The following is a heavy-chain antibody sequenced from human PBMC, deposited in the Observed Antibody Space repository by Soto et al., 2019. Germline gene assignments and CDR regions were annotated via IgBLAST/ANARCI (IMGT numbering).Heavy chain of an antibody. D-gene: IGHD3-3*01. J-gene: IGHJ4*02. CDR2: IYYSGST. CDR3: ARDTYDFWNGYFY. Sequence: SETLSLTCTASGGSISSYYWSWIRQPPGKGLEWIGYIYYSGSTNYNPSLKSRVTISVDTSKNQFSLKLSSVTAADTAVYFCARDTYDFWNGYFYWGQGTLVTVSS. CDR1: GGSISSYY. V-gene: IGHV4-59*01.